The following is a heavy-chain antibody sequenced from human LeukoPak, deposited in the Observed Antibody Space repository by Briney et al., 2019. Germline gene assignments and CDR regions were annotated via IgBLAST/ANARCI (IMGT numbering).Heavy chain of an antibody. D-gene: IGHD2-2*01. Sequence: PSETLSLTCTVSGGSISSSSYYWGWLRQPPGKGLEWIGSIYYSGSTYYNPSLKSRVTISVDASKNQFSLKLSSVTAADTAVYYCARQPAYCSSTSCYAVLDYWGQGTLVTVSS. CDR3: ARQPAYCSSTSCYAVLDY. V-gene: IGHV4-39*01. J-gene: IGHJ4*02. CDR2: IYYSGST. CDR1: GGSISSSSYY.